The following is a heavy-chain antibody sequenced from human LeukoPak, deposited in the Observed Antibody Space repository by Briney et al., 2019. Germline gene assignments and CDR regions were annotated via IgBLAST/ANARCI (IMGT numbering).Heavy chain of an antibody. CDR1: GFTFSDYY. Sequence: GGSLRLSCAASGFTFSDYYMSWIRQAPGKGLEWVSYISSSGSTIYYADSVKGRFTISRDNAKNSLYLQMNSLRVEDTAVYYCASEPGRDGYNRPVGYFDYWGQGTLVTVSS. D-gene: IGHD5-24*01. V-gene: IGHV3-11*04. CDR3: ASEPGRDGYNRPVGYFDY. CDR2: ISSSGSTI. J-gene: IGHJ4*02.